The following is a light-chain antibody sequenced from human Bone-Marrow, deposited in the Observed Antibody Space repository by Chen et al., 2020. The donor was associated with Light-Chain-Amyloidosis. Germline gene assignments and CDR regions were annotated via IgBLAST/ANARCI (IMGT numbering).Light chain of an antibody. J-gene: IGKJ1*01. Sequence: DIQMTPSPSTLSASVGDRVPITCRASQSISIWLAWYQQKPGKAPNLLIYKGSSLESGVPSRFSGSGSGTEFTLTISSLQPDDFATYYCQRYNTYSRTFGQGTKVEI. V-gene: IGKV1-5*03. CDR2: KGS. CDR3: QRYNTYSRT. CDR1: QSISIW.